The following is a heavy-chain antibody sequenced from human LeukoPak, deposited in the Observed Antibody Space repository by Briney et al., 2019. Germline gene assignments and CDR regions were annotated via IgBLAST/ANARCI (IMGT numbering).Heavy chain of an antibody. CDR3: AREGFCSGGICSYDN. D-gene: IGHD2-15*01. J-gene: IGHJ4*02. CDR1: GFTFTNYW. CDR2: IKQDGSEK. V-gene: IGHV3-7*01. Sequence: QPEGSLRLSCAASGFTFTNYWMNWVRQAPGKGLEWVARIKQDGSEKSYVESVKGRFTISRDNAKNSLYLQMGSLRAEDTAAYYCAREGFCSGGICSYDNWGQGTLVTVSS.